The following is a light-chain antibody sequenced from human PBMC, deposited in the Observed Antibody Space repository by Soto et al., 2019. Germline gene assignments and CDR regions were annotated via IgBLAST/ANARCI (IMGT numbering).Light chain of an antibody. CDR2: GAS. CDR3: QQYNNWLRT. Sequence: EIVMTQSPATLSVSPGERATLSCRASQSVNSNLAWYQQKPGQAPRLLIYGASTRATGLPARFSGSGSGTEFTLTISSLQSEDSAVYYCQQYNNWLRTFGQGTKVDIK. V-gene: IGKV3-15*01. CDR1: QSVNSN. J-gene: IGKJ1*01.